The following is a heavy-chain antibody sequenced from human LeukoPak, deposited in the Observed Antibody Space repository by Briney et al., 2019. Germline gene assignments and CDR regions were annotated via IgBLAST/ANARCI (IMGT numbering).Heavy chain of an antibody. CDR2: INPNSGDT. CDR1: GYTFTGYY. D-gene: IGHD3-3*01. J-gene: IGHJ4*02. V-gene: IGHV1-2*02. CDR3: ARERVAIFGVAGAAFDY. Sequence: ASVKVSCKASGYTFTGYYMHWVRQAPGQGLEWMGWINPNSGDTNYAQKFQGRVTMTRDTSISTAYMELSRLRSDDTAVYYCARERVAIFGVAGAAFDYWGQGTLVTVSS.